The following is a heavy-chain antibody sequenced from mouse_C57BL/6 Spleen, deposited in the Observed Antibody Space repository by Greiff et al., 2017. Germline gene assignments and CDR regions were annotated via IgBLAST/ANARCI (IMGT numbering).Heavy chain of an antibody. V-gene: IGHV1-18*01. CDR3: ARRLYDYDGFAY. CDR1: GYTFTDSN. J-gene: IGHJ3*01. D-gene: IGHD2-4*01. Sequence: VQLQQSGPELVKPGASVKIPCKASGYTFTDSNMDWVKQSHGKSLEWIGDINPNNGGTSYNQKFKGKATLTVDKSSSTAYMELRSLTSEDTAVYYCARRLYDYDGFAYWGQGTLVTVSA. CDR2: INPNNGGT.